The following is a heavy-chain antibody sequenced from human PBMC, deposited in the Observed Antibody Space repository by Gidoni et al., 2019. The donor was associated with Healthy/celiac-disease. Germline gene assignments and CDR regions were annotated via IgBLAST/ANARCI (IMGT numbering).Heavy chain of an antibody. CDR2: IYWDDDK. D-gene: IGHD3-10*01. CDR3: ARTITMVRGVIINWFDP. J-gene: IGHJ5*02. V-gene: IGHV2-5*02. Sequence: QITLKESGPTLVKPTQTLTLTCTFSGFSLSTSGVGVGWIRQPPGKALEWLALIYWDDDKRYSPSLKSRLTITKDTSKNQVVLTMTNMDPVDTATYYCARTITMVRGVIINWFDPWGQGTLVTVSS. CDR1: GFSLSTSGVG.